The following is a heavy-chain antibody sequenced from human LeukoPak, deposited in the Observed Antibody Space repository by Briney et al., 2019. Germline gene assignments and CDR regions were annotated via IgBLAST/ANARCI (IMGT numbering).Heavy chain of an antibody. CDR2: INPNSGGT. Sequence: ASVKVSCKASGYTFTGYYMHWVRQAPGQGLEWMGRINPNSGGTNYAQKFQGRVTITRDTSASTAYMELSSLRSEDTAVYYCARGGVPGYYYDSSGYYYHYFDYWGQGTLVTVSS. D-gene: IGHD3-22*01. V-gene: IGHV1-2*06. CDR1: GYTFTGYY. CDR3: ARGGVPGYYYDSSGYYYHYFDY. J-gene: IGHJ4*02.